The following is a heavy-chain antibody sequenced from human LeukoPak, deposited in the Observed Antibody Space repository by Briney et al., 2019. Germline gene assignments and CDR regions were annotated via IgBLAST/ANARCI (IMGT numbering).Heavy chain of an antibody. D-gene: IGHD6-19*01. CDR3: ARGSSSGSQYYYYYGMDV. CDR2: IIPIFGTA. Sequence: SVKVSCKASGGTFSSYAISWVRQAPGQGLEWMGGIIPIFGTANYAQKFQGSVTITADESTSTAYMELSSLRSEDTAVYYCARGSSSGSQYYYYYGMDVWGQGTTVTVSS. J-gene: IGHJ6*02. V-gene: IGHV1-69*13. CDR1: GGTFSSYA.